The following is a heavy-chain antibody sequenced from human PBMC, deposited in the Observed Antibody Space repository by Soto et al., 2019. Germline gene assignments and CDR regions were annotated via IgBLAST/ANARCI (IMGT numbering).Heavy chain of an antibody. D-gene: IGHD6-19*01. J-gene: IGHJ2*01. CDR2: IYYTGST. Sequence: SETLSLTCTVSGGSSSSSNYYWGWIRQPPGKGLEWIGSIYYTGSTYYNPSLKRRVTISVDTSKNQFSLKLSSVTAADTAVYYCARQDYSSGWYTNWYFDLWGRGTLVTVSS. CDR1: GGSSSSSNYY. V-gene: IGHV4-39*01. CDR3: ARQDYSSGWYTNWYFDL.